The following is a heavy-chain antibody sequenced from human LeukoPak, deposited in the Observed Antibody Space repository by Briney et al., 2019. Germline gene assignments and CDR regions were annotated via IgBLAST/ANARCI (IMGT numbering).Heavy chain of an antibody. D-gene: IGHD6-19*01. CDR2: ISYDGSNK. CDR3: AKEPASSGWFDP. V-gene: IGHV3-30*04. J-gene: IGHJ5*02. Sequence: PGGSLRLSCAASGFTFSNYAMHWVRQAPGKGLEWVAVISYDGSNKYYADSVKGRFTISRDNSKNTLYLQMNSLRAEDTAVYYCAKEPASSGWFDPWGQGTLVAVSS. CDR1: GFTFSNYA.